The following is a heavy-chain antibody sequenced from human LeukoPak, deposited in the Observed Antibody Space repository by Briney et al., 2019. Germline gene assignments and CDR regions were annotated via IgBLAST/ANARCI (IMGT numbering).Heavy chain of an antibody. CDR3: ASSVMVGATSDAFDI. Sequence: ASVKVSCKASGNTFTSYDISWVRQAPGQGLEWMGWISGYNGNTNYAQKVQGRVTMTTDTSTSTAYMELRSLRSDDTAVYYCASSVMVGATSDAFDIWGEGAMVTVSS. CDR1: GNTFTSYD. CDR2: ISGYNGNT. V-gene: IGHV1-18*01. D-gene: IGHD1-26*01. J-gene: IGHJ3*02.